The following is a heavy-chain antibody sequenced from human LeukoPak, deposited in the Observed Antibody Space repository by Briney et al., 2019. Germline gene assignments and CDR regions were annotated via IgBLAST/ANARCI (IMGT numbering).Heavy chain of an antibody. D-gene: IGHD6-19*01. J-gene: IGHJ4*02. CDR2: ISGSGGST. CDR1: GFTFSSYA. V-gene: IGHV3-23*01. CDR3: AKDGSGGEQWLVRRFDY. Sequence: GGSLRLSCAASGFTFSSYAMSWVRQAPGKGLEWVSAISGSGGSTYYADSVKGRFTISRDNSKNTLYLQMNSLRAEDTAVYYCAKDGSGGEQWLVRRFDYWGQGTLVTVSS.